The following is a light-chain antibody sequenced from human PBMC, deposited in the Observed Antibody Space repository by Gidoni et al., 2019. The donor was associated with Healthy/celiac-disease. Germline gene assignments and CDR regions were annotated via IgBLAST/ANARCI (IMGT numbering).Light chain of an antibody. CDR2: KAS. J-gene: IGKJ1*01. CDR1: QSISSW. V-gene: IGKV1-5*03. CDR3: QQYNSYKT. Sequence: DIQMTTSPSTRSASVGDRVTITCRASQSISSWLAWYQQKPGKAPKLLIYKASSLESGVPSRFSGSGSGTEFTLTISSLQPDDFATYYCQQYNSYKTFGQGTKVEIK.